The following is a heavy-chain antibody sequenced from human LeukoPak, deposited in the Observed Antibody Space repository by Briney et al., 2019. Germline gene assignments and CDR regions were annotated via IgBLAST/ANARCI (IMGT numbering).Heavy chain of an antibody. CDR2: INHSGST. CDR1: GGSFSGYY. D-gene: IGHD3-3*01. V-gene: IGHV4-34*01. CDR3: ASITIFGVVPTTTWFDP. J-gene: IGHJ5*02. Sequence: KPSETLSLTCAVYGGSFSGYYWSWIRQPPGKGLEWIGEINHSGSTNYNPSLKSRVTISVDTSKNQFSLKLSSVTAADTAVYYCASITIFGVVPTTTWFDPWGQGTLVTASS.